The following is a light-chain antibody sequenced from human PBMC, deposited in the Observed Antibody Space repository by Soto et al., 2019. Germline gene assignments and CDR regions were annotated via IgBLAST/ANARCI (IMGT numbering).Light chain of an antibody. CDR1: SGHSNYA. J-gene: IGLJ3*02. Sequence: QLVLTQSPSASASLGASVKLICTLSSGHSNYAIAWHQQQPEKVPRYLMKVNSDGSHSKGDGIPDRFSGSSSGAERYLTISSLQSEDEADYYCQTWGTGIQVFGGGTKLTVL. CDR3: QTWGTGIQV. V-gene: IGLV4-69*01. CDR2: VNSDGSH.